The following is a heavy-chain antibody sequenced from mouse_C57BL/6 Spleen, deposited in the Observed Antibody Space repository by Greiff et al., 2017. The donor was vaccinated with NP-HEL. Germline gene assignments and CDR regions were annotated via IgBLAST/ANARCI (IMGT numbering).Heavy chain of an antibody. CDR1: GFTFSDYY. J-gene: IGHJ1*03. CDR2: ISNGGGST. D-gene: IGHD1-1*01. CDR3: ATYGSSYDWYFDV. V-gene: IGHV5-12*01. Sequence: EVQRVESGGGLVQPGGSLKLSCAASGFTFSDYYMYWVRQTPEKRLEWVAYISNGGGSTYYPDTVKGRFTISRDNAKHTLYLQRSRLKSEDTAMYYCATYGSSYDWYFDVWGTGTTVTVSS.